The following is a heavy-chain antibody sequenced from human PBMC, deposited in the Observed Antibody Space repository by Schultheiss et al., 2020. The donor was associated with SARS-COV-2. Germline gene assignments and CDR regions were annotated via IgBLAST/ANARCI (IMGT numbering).Heavy chain of an antibody. CDR2: INHSVST. CDR3: ARDLWFGLKGGFDP. CDR1: GGSFSGYY. V-gene: IGHV4-34*01. J-gene: IGHJ5*02. Sequence: SQTLSLTCAVYGGSFSGYYWSWIRQPPGKGLEWIGEINHSVSTNYNPSLKSRVTISVDTSKNQFSLKLSSVTAADTAVYYCARDLWFGLKGGFDPWGQGTLVTVSS. D-gene: IGHD3-10*01.